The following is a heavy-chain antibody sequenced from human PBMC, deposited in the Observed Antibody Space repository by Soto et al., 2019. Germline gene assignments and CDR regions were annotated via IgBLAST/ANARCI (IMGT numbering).Heavy chain of an antibody. J-gene: IGHJ6*02. CDR2: IIASGATT. V-gene: IGHV3-23*01. CDR3: AKEDIVVETTIPRNYYYYGMDV. D-gene: IGHD2-21*02. Sequence: PGGSLRLSCAASGFTFGAYAMNWVRQAPGKGLEWVSGIIASGATTYYADSVKGRFTISRDNSKNTLSLQMNSLRAEDTAVYYCAKEDIVVETTIPRNYYYYGMDVWGQGTMVTVSS. CDR1: GFTFGAYA.